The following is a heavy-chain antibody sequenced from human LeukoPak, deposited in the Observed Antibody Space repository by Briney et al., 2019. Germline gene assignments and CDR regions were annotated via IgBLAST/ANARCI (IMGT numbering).Heavy chain of an antibody. CDR1: GFTFSNNA. CDR3: AKGGKWDVTPFDY. D-gene: IGHD1-26*01. V-gene: IGHV3-23*01. CDR2: VSGSGGST. Sequence: GGSLRLSCAASGFTFSNNAMSWVRQAPGKGLEWVSTVSGSGGSTYYADSVKGRFTISRDNSKNTLYLQVNSLRAEDTAVYYCAKGGKWDVTPFDYWGQGTLVTVSS. J-gene: IGHJ4*02.